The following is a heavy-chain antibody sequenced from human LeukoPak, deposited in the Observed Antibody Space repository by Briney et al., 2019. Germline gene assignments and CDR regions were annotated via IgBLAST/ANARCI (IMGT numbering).Heavy chain of an antibody. V-gene: IGHV4-59*01. CDR2: IYYSGST. CDR1: GGSISSYY. D-gene: IGHD3-22*01. CDR3: ARGRYYYDSSGYYLLDYFDY. J-gene: IGHJ4*02. Sequence: SETLSLTCTVSGGSISSYYWSWIRQPPGKGLEWIGYIYYSGSTNYNPSLKSRVTISVDTSKNQFSLKLSSVTAADTAVYYCARGRYYYDSSGYYLLDYFDYWGQGTLVTVSS.